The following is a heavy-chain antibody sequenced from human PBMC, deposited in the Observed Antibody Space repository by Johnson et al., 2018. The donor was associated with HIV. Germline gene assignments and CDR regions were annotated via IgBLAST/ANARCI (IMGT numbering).Heavy chain of an antibody. V-gene: IGHV3-30*18. D-gene: IGHD3-22*01. J-gene: IGHJ3*02. CDR1: GLSFSSDG. Sequence: QVQLVESGGGVVQPGRSVRLSCAASGLSFSSDGMHWVRQAPGKGLEWVAVISYDGSNKYYADSVQGRFTILRDNSKNTLYLQMNSLRAEDTAVYYCAKDQGITMIVVVAGACDIWGQWTMVTVSS. CDR3: AKDQGITMIVVVAGACDI. CDR2: ISYDGSNK.